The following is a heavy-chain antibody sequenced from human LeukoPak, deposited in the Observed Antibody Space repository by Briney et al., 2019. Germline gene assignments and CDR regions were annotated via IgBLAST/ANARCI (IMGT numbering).Heavy chain of an antibody. CDR2: ISWNSGSI. J-gene: IGHJ4*02. D-gene: IGHD5-18*01. V-gene: IGHV3-9*01. Sequence: GGSLRLSCAASGFTFDDYAMHWVRQAPGKGLEWVSGISWNSGSIGYADSVEGRFTISRDNAKNSLYLQMNSLRAEDTALYYCAKGTAMTRYGYFDYWGQGTLVTVSS. CDR3: AKGTAMTRYGYFDY. CDR1: GFTFDDYA.